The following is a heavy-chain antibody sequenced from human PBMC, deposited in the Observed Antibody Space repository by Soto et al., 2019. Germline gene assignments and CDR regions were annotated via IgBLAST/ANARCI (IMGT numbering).Heavy chain of an antibody. D-gene: IGHD3-10*01. CDR2: ISYDGSKK. J-gene: IGHJ4*02. Sequence: PWGCMRLSCAACGFTFSTYAMHWVRQATGKGLEWVAVISYDGSKKYYADSVQGRLTISRANSQNTLDLQMTRQRAEDTAVYYCAKDPYALFSGTGSHGDSWGQAVLVTVSS. V-gene: IGHV3-30-3*02. CDR3: AKDPYALFSGTGSHGDS. CDR1: GFTFSTYA.